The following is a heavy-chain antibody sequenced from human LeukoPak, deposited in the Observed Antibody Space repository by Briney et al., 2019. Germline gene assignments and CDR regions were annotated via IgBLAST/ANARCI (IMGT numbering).Heavy chain of an antibody. CDR1: GDSISTSSYY. V-gene: IGHV4-39*01. CDR2: IYYSGST. CDR3: ARQTGSGLFILP. Sequence: SETLSLTCSVSGDSISTSSYYWGWIRQPPGKGLEWIGTIYYSGSTYYNPSLTSRVTISVDTSKNQFSLKLSSVTAADTAVYYCARQTGSGLFILPGGQGTLVTVSS. D-gene: IGHD3/OR15-3a*01. J-gene: IGHJ4*02.